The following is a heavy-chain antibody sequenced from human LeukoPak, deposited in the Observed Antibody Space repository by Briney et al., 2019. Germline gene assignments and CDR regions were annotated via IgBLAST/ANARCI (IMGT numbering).Heavy chain of an antibody. J-gene: IGHJ6*02. CDR1: GGSISSYY. CDR2: IYTSGST. D-gene: IGHD1-26*01. Sequence: PSETLSLTCTVSGGSISSYYWSWIRHPAGRGLEWIGRIYTSGSTNYNPSLKSRVTMSVDTSKNQFSLKLSSVTAADTAVYYCARDQSREVDYYGMDVWGQGTTVTVSS. CDR3: ARDQSREVDYYGMDV. V-gene: IGHV4-4*07.